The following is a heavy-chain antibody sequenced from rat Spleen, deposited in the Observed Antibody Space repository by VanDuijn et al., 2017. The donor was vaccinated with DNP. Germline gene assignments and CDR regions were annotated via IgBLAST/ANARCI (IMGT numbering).Heavy chain of an antibody. Sequence: EVQLVESGGGLLQPGRSLRLSCAASGFTFSDYAMAWVRQSPKKGLEWVATIIYNSCSTFYRDSVKGRFSVSRDNAKSTLFLQMASLRSEDTATYYCTRQRLNWFSYWGQGTLVTVSS. CDR1: GFTFSDYA. V-gene: IGHV5-7*01. CDR3: TRQRLNWFSY. J-gene: IGHJ3*01. CDR2: IIYNSCST.